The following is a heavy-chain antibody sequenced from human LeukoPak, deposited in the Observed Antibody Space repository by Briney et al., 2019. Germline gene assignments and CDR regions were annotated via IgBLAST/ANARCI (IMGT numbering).Heavy chain of an antibody. CDR3: ARDFLEDSY. V-gene: IGHV3-48*01. CDR1: GFTFSNYN. J-gene: IGHJ4*02. CDR2: ISSSSSTI. Sequence: GSPRLSCAASGFTFSNYNMNWVRQAPGKGLEWLSYISSSSSTIYYADSVKGRFTISRDNARNSLYLQMNSLRAEDTAVYYCARDFLEDSYWGQGTLVTVSS. D-gene: IGHD3-3*01.